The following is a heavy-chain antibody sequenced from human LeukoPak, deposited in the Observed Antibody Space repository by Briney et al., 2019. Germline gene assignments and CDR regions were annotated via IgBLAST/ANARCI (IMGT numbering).Heavy chain of an antibody. D-gene: IGHD6-13*01. CDR1: GGSFSGYY. CDR2: INHSGST. Sequence: SETLSLTCAVYGGSFSGYYWSWIRQPPGKGLEWIGEINHSGSTNYNPSLKSRVTISVDTSKNQFSLKLSSVTAADTAVYYCARDKIAAAGTFDLWGRGTLVTVSS. V-gene: IGHV4-34*01. J-gene: IGHJ2*01. CDR3: ARDKIAAAGTFDL.